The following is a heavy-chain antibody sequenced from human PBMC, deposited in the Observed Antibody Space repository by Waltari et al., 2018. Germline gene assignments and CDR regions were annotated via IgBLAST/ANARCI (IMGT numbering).Heavy chain of an antibody. V-gene: IGHV4-4*07. D-gene: IGHD1-1*01. J-gene: IGHJ4*02. Sequence: QVQLQESGPGLVKPSEPLSLTCTVSGDSISNYYWSWIRQPAGKGLEWIGRIHSTGSTNYNPSLKGRVTMSLDTSKNQFSLKLSSVTAADTAVYYCARERGQLAPDYWGQGTLVTVSS. CDR3: ARERGQLAPDY. CDR2: IHSTGST. CDR1: GDSISNYY.